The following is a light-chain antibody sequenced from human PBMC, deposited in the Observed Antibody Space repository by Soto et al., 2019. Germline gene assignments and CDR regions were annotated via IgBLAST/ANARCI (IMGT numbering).Light chain of an antibody. Sequence: QSALTQPASVSGSPGQSITISCTGTYTDVGGYNYVSWYQQHPGKAPKLMIYEVSNRPSGVSNRFSGSKSGNTASLTISGLQAEDEADYYCSSYTSSSTLDVFGTGTKVTVL. CDR1: YTDVGGYNY. J-gene: IGLJ1*01. CDR2: EVS. V-gene: IGLV2-14*01. CDR3: SSYTSSSTLDV.